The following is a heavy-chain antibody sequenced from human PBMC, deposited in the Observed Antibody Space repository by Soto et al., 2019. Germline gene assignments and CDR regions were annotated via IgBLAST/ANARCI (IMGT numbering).Heavy chain of an antibody. CDR2: IKQDGSEK. CDR3: ARDKIAVAGAYYYYGMDV. D-gene: IGHD6-19*01. J-gene: IGHJ6*02. V-gene: IGHV3-7*05. Sequence: HPGGSLRLSCAASGFNFSSYWMSWVRQAPGKGLEWVANIKQDGSEKYYVESVKGRFTISRDNAKNSLYLQMNSLRAEDTAVYYCARDKIAVAGAYYYYGMDVWGQGT. CDR1: GFNFSSYW.